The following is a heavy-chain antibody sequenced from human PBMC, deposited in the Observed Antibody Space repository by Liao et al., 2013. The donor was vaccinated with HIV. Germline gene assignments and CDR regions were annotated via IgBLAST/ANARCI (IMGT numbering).Heavy chain of an antibody. V-gene: IGHV4-34*01. CDR3: ARGPGYCSGGNCYSGAFDI. Sequence: QVQLQQWGAGLLKPSETLSLTCAVYGESFSGYYWSWIRQPPGKGLEWIGEINHVGSTNYNPSLKSRVTISVDTSKNQFSLNLSSVTAADTAVYYCARGPGYCSGGNCYSGAFDIWGQGTMVTVSS. J-gene: IGHJ3*02. D-gene: IGHD2-15*01. CDR2: INHVGST. CDR1: GESFSGYY.